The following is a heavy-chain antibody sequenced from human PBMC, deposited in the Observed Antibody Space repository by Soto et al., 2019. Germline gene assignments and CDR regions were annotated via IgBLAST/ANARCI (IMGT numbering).Heavy chain of an antibody. Sequence: GGSLRLSCAASGFTFSSYWMHWVRQAPGKGLVWVSRINSDGSSTSYADSVKGRFTISRDNAKNTLYLQMNSLRAEDTAVYYCARERGGGIVVPFDIWGQGTMVTVSS. CDR3: ARERGGGIVVPFDI. D-gene: IGHD2-15*01. J-gene: IGHJ3*02. V-gene: IGHV3-74*01. CDR2: INSDGSST. CDR1: GFTFSSYW.